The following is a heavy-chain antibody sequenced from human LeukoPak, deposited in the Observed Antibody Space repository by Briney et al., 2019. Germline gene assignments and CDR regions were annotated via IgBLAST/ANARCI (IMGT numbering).Heavy chain of an antibody. CDR3: ARQPYFYYYLDV. Sequence: PGGSLRLSCAASGFAFNNDAMTWVRQPPGKGLEWVSTIVGDSTIEYYADSVKGRFTISSDNSKTMLFLHKNSLRAEDTAIYYCARQPYFYYYLDVWGKGTTVTVTS. J-gene: IGHJ6*03. D-gene: IGHD5-18*01. CDR2: IVGDSTIE. CDR1: GFAFNNDA. V-gene: IGHV3-23*01.